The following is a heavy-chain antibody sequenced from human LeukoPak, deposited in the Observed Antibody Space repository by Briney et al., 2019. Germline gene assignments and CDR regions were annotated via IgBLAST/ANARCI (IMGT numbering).Heavy chain of an antibody. V-gene: IGHV4-4*07. CDR1: GGSISSYY. CDR3: ASGSPYYYDSSGYAFDY. CDR2: IYTSGST. D-gene: IGHD3-22*01. Sequence: PSETLSLTCTVSGGSISSYYWSWIRQPAGKGLEWIGRIYTSGSTNHNPSLKSRVTMSVDTSKNQFSLKLSSVTAADTAVYYCASGSPYYYDSSGYAFDYWGQGTLVTVSS. J-gene: IGHJ4*02.